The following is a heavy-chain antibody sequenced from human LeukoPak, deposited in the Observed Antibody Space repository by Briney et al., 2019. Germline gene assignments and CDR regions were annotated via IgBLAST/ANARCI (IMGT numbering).Heavy chain of an antibody. CDR3: ARAGAYCSSTSCYGQNWFDP. D-gene: IGHD2-2*01. Sequence: SETLSLTCTVSGGSISSGDYYWSWIRQPPGKGLEWIGYIYYSGSTYYNPSLKSRVTISVDTSKNQFSLKLSSVTAADTAVYYCARAGAYCSSTSCYGQNWFDPWGREPWSPSPQ. CDR1: GGSISSGDYY. V-gene: IGHV4-30-4*08. J-gene: IGHJ5*02. CDR2: IYYSGST.